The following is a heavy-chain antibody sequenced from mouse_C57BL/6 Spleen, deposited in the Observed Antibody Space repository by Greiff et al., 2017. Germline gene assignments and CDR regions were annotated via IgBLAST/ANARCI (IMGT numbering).Heavy chain of an antibody. J-gene: IGHJ2*01. CDR3: ARSITTVVAPFDY. V-gene: IGHV1-50*01. CDR2: IDPSDSYT. CDR1: GYTFTSYW. D-gene: IGHD1-1*01. Sequence: QVQLQQPGAELVKPGASVKLSCKASGYTFTSYWMQWVKQRPGQGLEWIGEIDPSDSYTNYNQKFKGKATLTVDTSSSTAYMQLSSLTSEDSAVYYCARSITTVVAPFDYWGQGTTLTVSS.